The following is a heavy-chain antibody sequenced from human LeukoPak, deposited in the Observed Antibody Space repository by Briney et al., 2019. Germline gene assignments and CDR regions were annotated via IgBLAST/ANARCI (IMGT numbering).Heavy chain of an antibody. Sequence: GGSLRLSCAASGFTFSDYAMNWVRQAPGKGLEWVSPISGGCGATSYADSVKGRFTISRDNSKNTLYLQMNSLRAEDTAVYFCAKGEYAYSTFDYWGQGTLVTVSS. CDR3: AKGEYAYSTFDY. V-gene: IGHV3-23*01. CDR2: ISGGCGAT. D-gene: IGHD4-11*01. CDR1: GFTFSDYA. J-gene: IGHJ4*02.